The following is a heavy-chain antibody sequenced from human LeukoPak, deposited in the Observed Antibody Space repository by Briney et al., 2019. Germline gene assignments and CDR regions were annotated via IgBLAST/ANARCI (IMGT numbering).Heavy chain of an antibody. V-gene: IGHV3-23*01. CDR1: GFTFSSYA. D-gene: IGHD7-27*01. CDR2: ISGSGGST. J-gene: IGHJ4*02. CDR3: ARALRTVWGYYFDY. Sequence: PGGSLRLSCAASGFTFSSYAMSWVRQAPGKGLEWVSAISGSGGSTYYADSVKGRFTISRDNSKNTLYLQMNSLRVEDTAVYYCARALRTVWGYYFDYWGQGTLVTVSS.